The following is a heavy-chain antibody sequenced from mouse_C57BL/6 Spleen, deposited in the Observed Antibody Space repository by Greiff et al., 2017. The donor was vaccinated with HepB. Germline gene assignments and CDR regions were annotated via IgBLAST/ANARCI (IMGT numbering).Heavy chain of an antibody. Sequence: EVQGVESGGGLVKPGGSLKLSCAASGFTFSDYGMHWVRQAPEKGLEWVAYISSGSSTIYYADTVKGRFTISRDNAKNTLFLQMTSLRSEDTAMYYCATRGFSSSFNYAMDYWGQGTSVTVSS. CDR3: ATRGFSSSFNYAMDY. D-gene: IGHD1-1*01. CDR1: GFTFSDYG. CDR2: ISSGSSTI. V-gene: IGHV5-17*01. J-gene: IGHJ4*01.